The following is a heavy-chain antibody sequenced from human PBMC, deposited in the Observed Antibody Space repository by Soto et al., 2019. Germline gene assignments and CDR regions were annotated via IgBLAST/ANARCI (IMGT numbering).Heavy chain of an antibody. Sequence: QVQVVQSGAEVQKPGSSVKISCKVSGGIFTNNAISWVRQAPGQGLEWLGGVIPLFDTAYYAQIFRGRLRISADGATTTAYMDLSGLTSADTAVYFCATGGHNDGDNFYHGMDVWGQGTTVTVS. V-gene: IGHV1-69*01. J-gene: IGHJ6*02. CDR2: VIPLFDTA. CDR3: ATGGHNDGDNFYHGMDV. D-gene: IGHD2-21*02. CDR1: GGIFTNNA.